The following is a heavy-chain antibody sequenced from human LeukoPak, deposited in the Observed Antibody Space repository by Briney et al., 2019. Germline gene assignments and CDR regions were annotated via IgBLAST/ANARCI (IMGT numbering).Heavy chain of an antibody. CDR3: ARPSPPGDGYNPPDH. Sequence: GGSLRLSSVVSGFNFDNFAMHWVRQPLGKGLEWVAVISHDGRTKYYADSMKGRITISRDNSKNTLFLQMNNLRSEDTAVYFCARPSPPGDGYNPPDHWGQGTLVTVSS. V-gene: IGHV3-30*04. J-gene: IGHJ4*02. CDR2: ISHDGRTK. CDR1: GFNFDNFA. D-gene: IGHD5-24*01.